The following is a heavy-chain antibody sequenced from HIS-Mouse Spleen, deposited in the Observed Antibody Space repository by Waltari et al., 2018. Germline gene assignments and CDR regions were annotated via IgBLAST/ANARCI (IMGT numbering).Heavy chain of an antibody. CDR3: ARDRLAARYYYYGMDV. CDR2: IKQDGSEK. CDR1: GFTFSSYW. D-gene: IGHD6-6*01. Sequence: EVQLVESGGGLVQPGGSLRLSCAASGFTFSSYWMSWVRQAPGKGRGWVANIKQDGSEKYYVDSVKGRFTISRDNAKNSLYLKMNSLRAEDTAVYYCARDRLAARYYYYGMDVWGQGTTVTVSS. J-gene: IGHJ6*02. V-gene: IGHV3-7*01.